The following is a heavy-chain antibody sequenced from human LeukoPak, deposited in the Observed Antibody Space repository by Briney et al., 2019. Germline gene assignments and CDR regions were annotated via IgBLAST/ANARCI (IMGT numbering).Heavy chain of an antibody. CDR3: ARGLYESSGHTLGL. CDR1: GFTFSSYW. CDR2: VNGDGAST. D-gene: IGHD3-22*01. J-gene: IGHJ4*02. V-gene: IGHV3-74*03. Sequence: GGSLRLSCAASGFTFSSYWMHWVRQAPGKGLVWVSRVNGDGASTKHADSVKGRFTISRDNSKNTLYLQMDSLRAEDTAVYHCARGLYESSGHTLGLWGQGTLVTVSS.